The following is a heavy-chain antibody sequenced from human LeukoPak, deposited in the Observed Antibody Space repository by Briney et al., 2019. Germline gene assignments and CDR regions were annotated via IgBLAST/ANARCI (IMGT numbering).Heavy chain of an antibody. D-gene: IGHD3-22*01. CDR3: ARDGPDYYYDSSGFLQH. V-gene: IGHV3-30*04. CDR1: GFTFSSYA. Sequence: GGSLRLSCAASGFTFSSYAMHWVRQAPGKGLEWVAVISYDGSNKYYADSVKGRFTISRDNSKNTLHLQMNSLRAEDTAVYYCARDGPDYYYDSSGFLQHWGQGTLVTVSS. CDR2: ISYDGSNK. J-gene: IGHJ1*01.